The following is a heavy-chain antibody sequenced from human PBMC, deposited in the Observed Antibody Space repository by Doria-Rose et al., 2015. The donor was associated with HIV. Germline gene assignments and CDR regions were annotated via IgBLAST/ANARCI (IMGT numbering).Heavy chain of an antibody. CDR3: ARIKSSRWYHKYYFDF. CDR1: GVSLSSPGMG. D-gene: IGHD6-13*01. J-gene: IGHJ4*02. CDR2: IFTDDER. Sequence: ESGPMLVKPTETLTLTCTVSGVSLSSPGMGVSWIRQPPGKALEWLANIFTDDERAYKSSLKSRLTIARGNSKSQVVLTMTDMDPVDTATYYCARIKSSRWYHKYYFDFWGQGTLVIVSA. V-gene: IGHV2-26*01.